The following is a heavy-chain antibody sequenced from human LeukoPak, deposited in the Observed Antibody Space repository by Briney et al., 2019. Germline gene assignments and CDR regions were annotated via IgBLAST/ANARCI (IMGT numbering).Heavy chain of an antibody. V-gene: IGHV1-69*05. Sequence: ASVKVSCKASGGTFSSYAISWVRQAPGQGLEWMGGIIPIFGTANYAQKFQGRVTITTDESTNTAYMELSSLRSEDTAVYYCARGSVDAYNWNYWGQGTLVTVSS. D-gene: IGHD1-20*01. CDR3: ARGSVDAYNWNY. J-gene: IGHJ4*02. CDR1: GGTFSSYA. CDR2: IIPIFGTA.